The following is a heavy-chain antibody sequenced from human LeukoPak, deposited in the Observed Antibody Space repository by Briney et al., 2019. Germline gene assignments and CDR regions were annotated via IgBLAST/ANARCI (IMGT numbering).Heavy chain of an antibody. J-gene: IGHJ5*02. D-gene: IGHD2-2*01. Sequence: SETLSLTCTVSGGSISSHYWSWIRQPPGKGLEWIGYIYYSGSTNYNPSLKSRVTISVDTSKNQFSLKLSSVTAADTAVYYCARDEGEDCSGTSCSGMSWGQGTLVTVSS. CDR1: GGSISSHY. V-gene: IGHV4-59*11. CDR3: ARDEGEDCSGTSCSGMS. CDR2: IYYSGST.